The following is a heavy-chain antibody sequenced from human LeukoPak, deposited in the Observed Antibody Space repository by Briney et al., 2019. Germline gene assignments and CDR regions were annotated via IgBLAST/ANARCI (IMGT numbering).Heavy chain of an antibody. V-gene: IGHV3-74*01. CDR1: GFTFSSYW. D-gene: IGHD2-2*01. CDR3: ATGVVVPAAGAFDI. CDR2: INSDGSST. J-gene: IGHJ3*02. Sequence: PGGPLRLSCAASGFTFSSYWMHWVRQAPGKGLVWVSRINSDGSSTSYADSVKGRFTISRDNAKNTLYLQVNSLRAEDTAVYYCATGVVVPAAGAFDIWGQGTMVTVSS.